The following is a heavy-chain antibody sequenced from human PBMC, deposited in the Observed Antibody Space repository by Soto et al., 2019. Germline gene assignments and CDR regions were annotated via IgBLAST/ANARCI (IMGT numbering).Heavy chain of an antibody. Sequence: GGSLRLSCAASEFTFSSYAMSWVRQAPGKGLEWVSAISGSGGSTYYADSVKGRFTISRDTSKNTLYLQMSSLRVEDTALYYCAKSYSSNWYDYFDNWGQGALVTVSS. J-gene: IGHJ4*02. CDR1: EFTFSSYA. D-gene: IGHD6-13*01. CDR3: AKSYSSNWYDYFDN. CDR2: ISGSGGST. V-gene: IGHV3-23*01.